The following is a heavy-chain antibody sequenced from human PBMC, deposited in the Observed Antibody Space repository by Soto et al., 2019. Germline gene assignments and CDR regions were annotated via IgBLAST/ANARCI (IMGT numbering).Heavy chain of an antibody. CDR2: IKQDGSGK. CDR3: VKDESINWYSGHFRH. D-gene: IGHD6-13*01. Sequence: GGSLRLSCAASGFTFSSYWMSWVRQAPGKGLEWVANIKQDGSGKYYVDSVKGRFAISRDNAKNSLHLQMNSLSAEDTAFYYCVKDESINWYSGHFRHWGQGTLVTVSS. CDR1: GFTFSSYW. V-gene: IGHV3-7*03. J-gene: IGHJ1*01.